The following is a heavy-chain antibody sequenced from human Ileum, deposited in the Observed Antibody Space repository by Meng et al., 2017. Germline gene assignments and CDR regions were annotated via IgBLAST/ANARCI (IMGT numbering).Heavy chain of an antibody. CDR2: ISHSGST. CDR3: ARHGGYYQGF. CDR1: XXSMXSXPS. D-gene: IGHD4-23*01. V-gene: IGHV4-4*02. Sequence: LQEXXPGXXXPSXXXSLPXPVXXXSMXSXPSWRWVXLPPGKGXEXFGQISHSGSTFYNPSLKSRVTMSVDKSKSQFSLMLTSVTAADTAVYYCARHGGYYQGFWGQGTLVTVSS. J-gene: IGHJ4*02.